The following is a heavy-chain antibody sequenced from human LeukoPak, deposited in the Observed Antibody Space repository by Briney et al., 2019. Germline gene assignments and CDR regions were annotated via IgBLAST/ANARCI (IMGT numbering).Heavy chain of an antibody. V-gene: IGHV3-7*01. Sequence: GGSLRLSCAASGFIFSTYTMTWVRQAPGKGLEWVANIKQDGSEKYYVDSVKGRFTISRDNAKNSLYLQMSSLRGDDTALYYCASEDNTGSSAYWGQGTLVTV. CDR1: GFIFSTYT. D-gene: IGHD3-22*01. CDR2: IKQDGSEK. CDR3: ASEDNTGSSAY. J-gene: IGHJ4*02.